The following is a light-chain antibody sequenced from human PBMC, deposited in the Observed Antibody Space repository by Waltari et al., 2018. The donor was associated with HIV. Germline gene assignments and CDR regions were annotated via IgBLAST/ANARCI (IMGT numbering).Light chain of an antibody. CDR1: QSINNTF. J-gene: IGKJ1*01. CDR3: HQYAFSRT. Sequence: EIVLTQSPGTLSLSPGERATLPCSASQSINNTFLAWYRQKRGQAPRLLIDGASRRATGIPHRCSGSGSGTDFTLTISRLKPEDVSMYYCHQYAFSRTFGQGTKVEIK. V-gene: IGKV3-20*01. CDR2: GAS.